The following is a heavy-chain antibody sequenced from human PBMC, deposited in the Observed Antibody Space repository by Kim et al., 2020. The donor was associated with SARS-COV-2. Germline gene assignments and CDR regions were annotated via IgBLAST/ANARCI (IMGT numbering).Heavy chain of an antibody. CDR1: GYRLTELS. CDR2: YDPEKGTT. V-gene: IGHV1-24*01. CDR3: AIFDFFDRPTTASVSGLDV. Sequence: ASVKVSCKVSGYRLTELSMHWVRQVPGKGLVWMGGYDPEKGTTIYAQKFQGRVTMTEDTSTDTAYMDLSSLTSEDTAVYYCAIFDFFDRPTTASVSGLDVWGQGTTVTVSS. D-gene: IGHD3-3*01. J-gene: IGHJ6*02.